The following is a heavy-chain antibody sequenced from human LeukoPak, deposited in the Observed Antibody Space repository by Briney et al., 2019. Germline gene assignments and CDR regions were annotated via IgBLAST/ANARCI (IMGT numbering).Heavy chain of an antibody. D-gene: IGHD1-26*01. CDR3: AREGPQYSGGYYGY. V-gene: IGHV1-69*05. Sequence: SVKVSCKASGGTFSSYAISWVRQAPGQGLEWMGGIIPIFGTANYAQKFQGRVTITTDESTSTAYMELSSLRSEDTAVYYCAREGPQYSGGYYGYWGQGTLVTVSS. CDR1: GGTFSSYA. CDR2: IIPIFGTA. J-gene: IGHJ4*02.